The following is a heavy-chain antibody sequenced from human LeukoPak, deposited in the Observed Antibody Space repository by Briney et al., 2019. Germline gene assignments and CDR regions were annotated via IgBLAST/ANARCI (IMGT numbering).Heavy chain of an antibody. Sequence: SETLSLTCTVSGGSISRSNFYWGWIRQPPGKGLEWIGSIYYSGSAYYKPSLKSRVTISVDTSKNQFSLKLSSVTAADTAVYYCARSTIHDYGGNDFDYWGQGTLVTVSS. CDR2: IYYSGSA. CDR3: ARSTIHDYGGNDFDY. D-gene: IGHD4-23*01. J-gene: IGHJ4*02. V-gene: IGHV4-39*01. CDR1: GGSISRSNFY.